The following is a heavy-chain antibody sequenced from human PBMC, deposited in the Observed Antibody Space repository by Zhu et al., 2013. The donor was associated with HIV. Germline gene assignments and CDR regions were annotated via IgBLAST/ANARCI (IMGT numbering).Heavy chain of an antibody. CDR2: VSAYNGNT. CDR1: GYAFTTHH. D-gene: IGHD2-15*01. V-gene: IGHV1-18*01. Sequence: QVQLVQSEAAVKKPGASVRVSCKASGYAFTTHHISWVRQAPGQGLEWVGWVSAYNGNTDYGQKFQGRVSMTTDTSTRTAYMELKSLRSDDTAVYYCARYVRPDPDTVEVVDDFGYMDVWGKGTTVIVSS. CDR3: ARYVRPDPDTVEVVDDFGYMDV. J-gene: IGHJ6*03.